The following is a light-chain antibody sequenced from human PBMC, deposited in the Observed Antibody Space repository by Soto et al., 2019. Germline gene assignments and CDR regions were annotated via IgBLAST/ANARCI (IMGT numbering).Light chain of an antibody. CDR1: SSDVGGYNS. CDR2: EVN. J-gene: IGLJ1*01. Sequence: QSALTQPPSASGSPGQSVTISCTGTSSDVGGYNSVSWYQQHPGKAPKLMIYEVNKRPSGVPDRFSGSKSGNTASLTVSGLQAEDEADYYCSSYAGSNNLVFGTGTKLTVL. V-gene: IGLV2-8*01. CDR3: SSYAGSNNLV.